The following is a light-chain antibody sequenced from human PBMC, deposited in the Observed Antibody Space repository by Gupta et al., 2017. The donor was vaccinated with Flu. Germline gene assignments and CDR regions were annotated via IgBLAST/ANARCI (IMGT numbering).Light chain of an antibody. CDR3: QQYHSYPPT. V-gene: IGKV1-16*02. Sequence: PSSLAAAVGDRVTLTCRTSQAVRHYLAWFQQKPGKAPKSLIYDVSNLQTGVPSKFSGGGSETEFTLTIDSLQPEDFATYYCQQYHSYPPTFGHGTKVDLK. CDR1: QAVRHY. J-gene: IGKJ1*01. CDR2: DVS.